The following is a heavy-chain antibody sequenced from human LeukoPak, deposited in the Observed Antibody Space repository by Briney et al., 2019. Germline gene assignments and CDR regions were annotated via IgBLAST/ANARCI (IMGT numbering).Heavy chain of an antibody. CDR3: ARHSGERGSGSYLIAY. CDR2: INPNSGGT. J-gene: IGHJ4*02. V-gene: IGHV1-2*02. D-gene: IGHD3-10*01. CDR1: GYTFTGYY. Sequence: ASVKVSCKASGYTFTGYYMHWVRQASGQGLEWMGWINPNSGGTNYAQKFQGRVTMTRDTSISTAYMELSRLRSDDTAIYYCARHSGERGSGSYLIAYWGQGTLVTVSS.